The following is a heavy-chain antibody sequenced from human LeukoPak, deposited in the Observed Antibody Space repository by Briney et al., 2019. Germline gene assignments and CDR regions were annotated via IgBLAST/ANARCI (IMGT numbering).Heavy chain of an antibody. V-gene: IGHV4-34*01. CDR3: ARHSSYGYSRLDY. CDR2: INHSGST. D-gene: IGHD5-18*01. Sequence: SETLSLTCAVYGGSFSGYYWSWIRQPPGKGLEWIGEINHSGSTNYNPSLKSRVTISVDTSKNQFSLKLSSVTAADTAVYYCARHSSYGYSRLDYWGQGTLVTVSS. J-gene: IGHJ4*02. CDR1: GGSFSGYY.